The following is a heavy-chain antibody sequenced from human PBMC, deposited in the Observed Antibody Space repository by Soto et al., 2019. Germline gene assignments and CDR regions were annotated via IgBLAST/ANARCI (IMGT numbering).Heavy chain of an antibody. D-gene: IGHD5-12*01. V-gene: IGHV3-15*07. CDR2: IKSKTDGGTT. CDR3: TTDLRYSGYDYVGYYYGMDV. CDR1: GFTFSNAW. J-gene: IGHJ6*02. Sequence: PGGSLRLSCAASGFTFSNAWMNWVRQAPGKGLEWVGRIKSKTDGGTTDYAAPVKGRFTISRDDSKNTLYLQMNSLKTEDTAVYYCTTDLRYSGYDYVGYYYGMDVWGQGTTVTVSS.